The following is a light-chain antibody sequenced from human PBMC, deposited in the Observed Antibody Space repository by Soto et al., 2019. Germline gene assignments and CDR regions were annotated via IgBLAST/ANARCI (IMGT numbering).Light chain of an antibody. CDR3: QQYNNWPPWT. CDR1: QSVSSN. V-gene: IGKV3-15*01. CDR2: GAS. Sequence: EIVMTQSPATLSVSPGERATLSCRASQSVSSNLAWYQQKPGHAPRLLIYGASTRATGIPASFSGSGSATEFTLTISSLLSKDFAVYYCQQYNNWPPWTFGQGTKVEIK. J-gene: IGKJ1*01.